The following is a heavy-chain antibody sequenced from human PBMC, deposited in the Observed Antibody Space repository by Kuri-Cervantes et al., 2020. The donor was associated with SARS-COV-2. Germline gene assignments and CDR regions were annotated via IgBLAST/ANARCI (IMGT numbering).Heavy chain of an antibody. CDR3: TTDGDYDFWSGYYDDY. Sequence: GGSLRLSCAASGFSFSDHYMDWVRQAPGKGLEWVGRIRNEVNSYTTEYAASVKGRFTISRADSQNSLFLQMNSLKTEDTAVYYCTTDGDYDFWSGYYDDYWGQGTLVTVSS. CDR2: IRNEVNSYTT. CDR1: GFSFSDHY. V-gene: IGHV3-72*01. D-gene: IGHD3-3*01. J-gene: IGHJ4*02.